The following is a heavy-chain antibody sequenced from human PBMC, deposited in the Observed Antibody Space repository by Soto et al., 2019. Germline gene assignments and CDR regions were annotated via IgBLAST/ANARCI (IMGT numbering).Heavy chain of an antibody. CDR3: ARDGRVVVAATPYYYYYGMDV. Sequence: ASVKVSCKASGYNFTSYGIRWVRQAPGQRIERIRWISTYNGNTNYAQKLQGRVTMTTDTSTSTAYMELRSLRSDDTAVYYCARDGRVVVAATPYYYYYGMDVWGQGTTVTVSS. CDR1: GYNFTSYG. J-gene: IGHJ6*02. CDR2: ISTYNGNT. D-gene: IGHD2-15*01. V-gene: IGHV1-18*01.